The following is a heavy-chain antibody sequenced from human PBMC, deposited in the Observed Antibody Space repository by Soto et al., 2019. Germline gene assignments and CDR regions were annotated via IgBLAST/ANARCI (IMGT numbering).Heavy chain of an antibody. CDR1: GLTFSNYW. J-gene: IGHJ4*02. CDR3: ARGPGY. V-gene: IGHV3-74*01. Sequence: GGSLRLSCAGSGLTFSNYWIHWVRQAPGQGLAWVSRISRDGSSTTYADSVKGRFTISRDFAKNTVYLQMNSLRADDTAVYYCARGPGYWGQGTLVTVSS. CDR2: ISRDGSST.